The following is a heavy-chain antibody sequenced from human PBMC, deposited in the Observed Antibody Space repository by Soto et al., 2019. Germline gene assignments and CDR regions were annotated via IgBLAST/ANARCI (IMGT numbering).Heavy chain of an antibody. CDR2: VYYSGST. CDR3: ASSGHIFEGVV. CDR1: GASMTNYY. Sequence: QLQLQESGPGLLRPSETLSLTCTVSGASMTNYYGSWIRQSPRKGLEHIGYVYYSGSTYYSPSLESRATISIDTANNQFSLKLSSLTAADTAIYSCASSGHIFEGVVWGQGILVTVSS. D-gene: IGHD3-10*01. J-gene: IGHJ4*02. V-gene: IGHV4-59*01.